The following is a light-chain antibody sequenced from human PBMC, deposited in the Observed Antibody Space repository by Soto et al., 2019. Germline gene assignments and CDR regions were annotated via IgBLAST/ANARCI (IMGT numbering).Light chain of an antibody. J-gene: IGLJ2*01. V-gene: IGLV2-14*01. CDR2: DVS. CDR1: SSDVGAYNY. Sequence: QSALTQPASVSGSPGQSVTISCTGTSSDVGAYNYVSWYQQHPGKAPKLMIFDVSDRPSGVPDRFSGSKSGNTASLTISGLQAEDEADYYCCSYTGSNTLVFGGGTKVTVL. CDR3: CSYTGSNTLV.